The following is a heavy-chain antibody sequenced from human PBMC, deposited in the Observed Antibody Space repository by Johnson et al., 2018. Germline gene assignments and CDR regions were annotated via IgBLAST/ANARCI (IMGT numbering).Heavy chain of an antibody. J-gene: IGHJ3*02. V-gene: IGHV3-23*04. D-gene: IGHD6-19*01. CDR1: GFTFSSYG. CDR3: ARAGYSSGRAGIFDM. Sequence: VQLVQSGGGLVQPGGSLRLSCAASGFTFSSYGMSWVRQAPGKGLEWVSSISISGGSTYYPDSVKGRFSISRDNSKNTLYLQMNNLGVEDTAIYYCARAGYSSGRAGIFDMWGQGTRVTGSS. CDR2: ISISGGST.